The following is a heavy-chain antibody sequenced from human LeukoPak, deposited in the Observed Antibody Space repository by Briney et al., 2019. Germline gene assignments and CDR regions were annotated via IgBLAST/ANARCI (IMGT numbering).Heavy chain of an antibody. CDR2: VYPSDSDT. CDR1: GYRFTTYW. J-gene: IGHJ4*02. V-gene: IGHV5-51*01. CDR3: ARTYGSFDY. D-gene: IGHD3-10*01. Sequence: GESLKISCKGSGYRFTTYWIGWVRQMPGKGLEWMGIVYPSDSDTRYSPSFQGQVTISADKSISTAYLQRSSLKTSDTAMYYCARTYGSFDYWGQGTLVTVSS.